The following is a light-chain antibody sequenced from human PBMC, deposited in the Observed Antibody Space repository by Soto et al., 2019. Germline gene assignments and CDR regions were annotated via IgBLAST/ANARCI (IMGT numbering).Light chain of an antibody. CDR3: QQRNTWPLT. Sequence: EIVLTQSPSTLSLSAGERATLSCRASQSVSTYLAWYQQKSGQAPRLLIYDASNRATGIPARFSGSGSGTAFTLRISSLEPEDFAVYYCQQRNTWPLTFGGGTKVEIK. CDR2: DAS. J-gene: IGKJ4*01. CDR1: QSVSTY. V-gene: IGKV3-11*01.